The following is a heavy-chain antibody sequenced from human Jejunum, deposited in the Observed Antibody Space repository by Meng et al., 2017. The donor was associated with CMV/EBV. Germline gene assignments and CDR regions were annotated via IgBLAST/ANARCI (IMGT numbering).Heavy chain of an antibody. V-gene: IGHV1-2*02. D-gene: IGHD1-1*01. CDR1: GYALTDYY. CDR3: ARDGSTTSTDY. J-gene: IGHJ4*02. Sequence: TASGYALTDYYIHWLRQAPGQGLEWVGWIKPISGGTDSTQKFQGRVTMTTDTSISTAYLELNRLTSDDTAVYYCARDGSTTSTDYWGQGTLVTVSS. CDR2: IKPISGGT.